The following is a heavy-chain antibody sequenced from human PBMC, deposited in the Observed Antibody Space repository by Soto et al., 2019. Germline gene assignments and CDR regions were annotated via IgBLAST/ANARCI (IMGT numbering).Heavy chain of an antibody. D-gene: IGHD3-9*01. CDR3: ARGHDILTGYFAWFDP. CDR1: GGSISSYY. J-gene: IGHJ5*02. CDR2: IYYSGNT. V-gene: IGHV4-59*08. Sequence: SETLSLTCIVSGGSISSYYWSWIRQPPGKGLEWIGYIYYSGNTKYNPSLKSGVTISMDTSKNQFSLRLSSVTAADTAVYYCARGHDILTGYFAWFDPWGQGTLVTVSS.